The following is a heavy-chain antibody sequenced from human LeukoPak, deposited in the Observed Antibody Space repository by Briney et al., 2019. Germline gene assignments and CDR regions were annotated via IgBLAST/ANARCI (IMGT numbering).Heavy chain of an antibody. V-gene: IGHV1-24*01. D-gene: IGHD2-15*01. Sequence: ASVKVSCEVSVYTLTELSMHWVREAPGKGVEWMGGFDPEDGETIYAQRGQGRVTMTEDTSTDTAYMELSSLRSEDTAVYYCATDPPDQRYCSGGSCYSSGWFDPWGQGTLVTVSS. J-gene: IGHJ5*02. CDR1: VYTLTELS. CDR2: FDPEDGET. CDR3: ATDPPDQRYCSGGSCYSSGWFDP.